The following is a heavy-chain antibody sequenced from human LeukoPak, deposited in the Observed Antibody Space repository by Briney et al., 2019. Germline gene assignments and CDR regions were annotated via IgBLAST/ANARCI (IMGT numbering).Heavy chain of an antibody. CDR3: ARRGPYYYGSGEFDP. Sequence: SETLSLTCAVYGGSLSGYYCSWIRQPPGKGLEWIGEINHSGSTNYNPSLKSRVTISVDTSKNQFSLKLSSVTAADTAVYYCARRGPYYYGSGEFDPWGQGTLVTVSS. CDR1: GGSLSGYY. V-gene: IGHV4-34*01. D-gene: IGHD3-10*01. J-gene: IGHJ5*02. CDR2: INHSGST.